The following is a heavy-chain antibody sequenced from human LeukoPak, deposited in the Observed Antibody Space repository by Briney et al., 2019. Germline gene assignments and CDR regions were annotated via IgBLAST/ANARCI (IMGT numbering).Heavy chain of an antibody. CDR3: AREESIGRYQFLHEY. V-gene: IGHV1-18*01. Sequence: ASVKVSCKASGYTFTNYAITWVRQAPGQGLEWMGWISPYNGNTKYLQKFQGRVTMTTDTSTSTASMEVRSLRSDDTAVYYCAREESIGRYQFLHEYWGQGTLVTVSS. D-gene: IGHD1-26*01. J-gene: IGHJ4*02. CDR2: ISPYNGNT. CDR1: GYTFTNYA.